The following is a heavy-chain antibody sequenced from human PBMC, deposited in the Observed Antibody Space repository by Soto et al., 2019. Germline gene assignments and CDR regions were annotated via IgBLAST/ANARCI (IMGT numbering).Heavy chain of an antibody. D-gene: IGHD3-10*01. V-gene: IGHV4-31*03. J-gene: IGHJ5*02. CDR3: ARGDYYGSGSLNWFDP. CDR2: IYYSGST. CDR1: GGSISSGGYY. Sequence: SETLSLTCTVSGGSISSGGYYWSWIRQHPGKGLEWIGHIYYSGSTYYNPSLKSRVTISVDTSKNQFSLKLSSVTAADTAVYYCARGDYYGSGSLNWFDPWGQGTLVTVSS.